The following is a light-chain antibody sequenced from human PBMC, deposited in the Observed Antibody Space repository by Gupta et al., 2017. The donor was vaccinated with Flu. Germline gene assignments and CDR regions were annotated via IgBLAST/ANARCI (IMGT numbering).Light chain of an antibody. CDR1: SSDVGHYNY. V-gene: IGLV2-14*01. J-gene: IGLJ3*02. Sequence: QSALTQPASVSGSPGQSITISCTETSSDVGHYNYVSWYQQHPGKVPKLMIYEVTDRPSGVANRFAGSKSGNTASLTISGLQAEDEADYFCASYTTTSTWVFGGGTKLTVL. CDR2: EVT. CDR3: ASYTTTSTWV.